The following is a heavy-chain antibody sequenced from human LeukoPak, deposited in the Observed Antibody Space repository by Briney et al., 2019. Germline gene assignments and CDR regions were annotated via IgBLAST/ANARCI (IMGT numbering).Heavy chain of an antibody. CDR3: ARGGPYYDILTGYSDY. Sequence: GGSLRLSCAASGFTFSSYSMNWVRQAPGKGLEWVSSISSSSSYIYYADSVKGRFTISRDSAKNSLYLQMNSLRAEDTAVYYCARGGPYYDILTGYSDYWGQGTLVTVSS. D-gene: IGHD3-9*01. CDR2: ISSSSSYI. V-gene: IGHV3-21*01. J-gene: IGHJ4*02. CDR1: GFTFSSYS.